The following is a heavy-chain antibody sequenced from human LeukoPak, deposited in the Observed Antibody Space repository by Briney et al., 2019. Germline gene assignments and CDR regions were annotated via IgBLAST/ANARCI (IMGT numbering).Heavy chain of an antibody. D-gene: IGHD3-10*01. CDR3: ARALYGSGSYYSIVNYYYYMDV. J-gene: IGHJ6*03. Sequence: SETLSLTCTVSGGSISSSSYYWGWIRQPPGKGLEWIGSIYYNGSTYYNPPLKSPVTTSVDTSKNQFSLKLTSVTGADTAVYYCARALYGSGSYYSIVNYYYYMDVWGKGTTVTISS. CDR1: GGSISSSSYY. V-gene: IGHV4-39*01. CDR2: IYYNGST.